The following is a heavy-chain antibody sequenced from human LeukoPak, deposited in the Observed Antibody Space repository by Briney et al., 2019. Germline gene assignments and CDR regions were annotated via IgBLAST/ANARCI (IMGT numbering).Heavy chain of an antibody. D-gene: IGHD3-22*01. Sequence: GGSLRLSCAASGFTFSSCWMSWVRQAPGKGLEWGANIKQGGSEKLYVDSAKGGFTISRDNAKNSLYLQMNSLRDEDTAVYYCARDDQYYYDSSGYYYILWGQGTLVTVSS. V-gene: IGHV3-7*01. CDR3: ARDDQYYYDSSGYYYIL. J-gene: IGHJ4*02. CDR1: GFTFSSCW. CDR2: IKQGGSEK.